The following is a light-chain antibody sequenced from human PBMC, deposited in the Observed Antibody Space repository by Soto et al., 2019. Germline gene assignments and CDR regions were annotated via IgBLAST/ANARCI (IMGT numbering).Light chain of an antibody. Sequence: ERGVRQSPFTLSVSPEERFTLSCRASQSVSSNLAWYQQKPGQAPSLLIYGAFTRATGIPARFSGTGSGTEFTLTISSLQSEDFALYYCPQYNDWPLTFGQRTKVDIK. CDR2: GAF. CDR3: PQYNDWPLT. J-gene: IGKJ1*01. CDR1: QSVSSN. V-gene: IGKV3-15*01.